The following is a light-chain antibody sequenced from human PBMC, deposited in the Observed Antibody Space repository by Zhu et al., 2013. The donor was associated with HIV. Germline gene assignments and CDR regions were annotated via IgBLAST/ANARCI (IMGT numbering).Light chain of an antibody. V-gene: IGKV3-11*01. CDR1: QSVGSY. CDR3: QQRSNWPPSLT. Sequence: DIVLTQSPGTLSVSPGERATLSCRASQSVGSYLAWYQQRPGQAPRLLIYDASSRATGIPARFSGSGSGTDFTLTISSLEPEDFAVYYCQQRSNWPPSLTFGGGTKVEFK. J-gene: IGKJ4*01. CDR2: DAS.